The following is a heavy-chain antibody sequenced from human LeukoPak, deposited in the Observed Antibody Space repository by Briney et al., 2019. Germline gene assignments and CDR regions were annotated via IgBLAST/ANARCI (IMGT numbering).Heavy chain of an antibody. D-gene: IGHD1-26*01. CDR3: ARDKRGSYADY. CDR2: IYYSGST. J-gene: IGHJ4*02. V-gene: IGHV4-30-4*07. Sequence: PSQTLSLTCAVSGGSISSGGYSWSWIRQPPGKGLEWIGYIYYSGSTSYNPSLKGRVTISVDTSNNQFSLMLSSVTAADTAVYYCARDKRGSYADYWGQGTLVTVSS. CDR1: GGSISSGGYS.